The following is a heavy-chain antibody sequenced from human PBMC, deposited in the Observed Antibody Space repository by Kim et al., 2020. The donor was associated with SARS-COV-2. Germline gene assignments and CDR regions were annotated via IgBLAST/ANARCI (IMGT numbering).Heavy chain of an antibody. Sequence: GGSLRLSCAASGFTFSSYAMSWVRQAPGKGLEWVSAISGSGGSTYYADSVKGRFTISRDNSKNTLYLQMNSLRAEDTAVYYCAWGRTGPPGYYYYYGMDVWSQGTTVTVSS. J-gene: IGHJ6*02. V-gene: IGHV3-23*01. D-gene: IGHD3-16*01. CDR1: GFTFSSYA. CDR3: AWGRTGPPGYYYYYGMDV. CDR2: ISGSGGST.